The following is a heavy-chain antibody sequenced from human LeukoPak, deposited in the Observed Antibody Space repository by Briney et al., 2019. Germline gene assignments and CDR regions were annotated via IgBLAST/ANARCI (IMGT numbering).Heavy chain of an antibody. J-gene: IGHJ4*02. Sequence: GGSLRLSCAASGFTFSSYGMHWVRQAPGKGLEWVAFIRCNGSNKYYADSVKGRFTISRDNSKNTLYLQMNSLRAEDRAVYYCAKDRVVVVPAATLVYWGQGTLVTVSS. CDR1: GFTFSSYG. CDR2: IRCNGSNK. D-gene: IGHD2-2*01. CDR3: AKDRVVVVPAATLVY. V-gene: IGHV3-30*02.